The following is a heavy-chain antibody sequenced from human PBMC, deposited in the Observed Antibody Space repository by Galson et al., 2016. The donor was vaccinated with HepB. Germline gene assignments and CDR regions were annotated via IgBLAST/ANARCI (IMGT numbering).Heavy chain of an antibody. CDR1: GFRFSEHY. D-gene: IGHD1-26*01. J-gene: IGHJ4*02. CDR3: VSGEVGGK. Sequence: SLRLSCAASGFRFSEHYMDWVRRAPGKGLEWVGRTRNKVNSYTTEYAASVKGRFTISRDDSKNSLYLQMNSLRAEDTAVYHCVSGEVGGKWGQGTLVTVSS. CDR2: TRNKVNSYTT. V-gene: IGHV3-72*01.